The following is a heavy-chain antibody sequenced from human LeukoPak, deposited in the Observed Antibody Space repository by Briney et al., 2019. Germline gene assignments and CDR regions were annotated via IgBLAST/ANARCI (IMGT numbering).Heavy chain of an antibody. CDR1: GFTFSSYE. CDR2: ISSSGSTI. J-gene: IGHJ6*03. V-gene: IGHV3-48*03. CDR3: ARDGPQLAICLVRSCDYMDV. D-gene: IGHD6-13*01. Sequence: GGSLRLSCAASGFTFSSYEMNWVRQAPGKGLEWVSYISSSGSTIYYADSVKGRFTISRDNAKNSLYLQMNSLRAEDTAVYYCARDGPQLAICLVRSCDYMDVWGKGTTVTVSS.